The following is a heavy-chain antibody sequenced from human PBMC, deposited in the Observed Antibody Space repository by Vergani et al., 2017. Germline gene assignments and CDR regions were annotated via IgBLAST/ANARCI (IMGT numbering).Heavy chain of an antibody. J-gene: IGHJ6*03. D-gene: IGHD3-3*01. CDR3: ARSIIPQGYYYYMDV. CDR1: GFTFSSYG. Sequence: QVQLVESGGGVVQPGRSLRLSCAASGFTFSSYGMHWVRQAPGKGLEWVAVIWYDGSNKYYADSVKGRFTISRDNSKNTLYLQMNSLRAEDTAVYYCARSIIPQGYYYYMDVWGKGTTVTVSS. CDR2: IWYDGSNK. V-gene: IGHV3-33*08.